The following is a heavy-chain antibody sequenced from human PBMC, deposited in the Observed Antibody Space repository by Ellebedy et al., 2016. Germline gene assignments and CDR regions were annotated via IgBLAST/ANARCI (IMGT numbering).Heavy chain of an antibody. CDR1: GFTFSDYY. V-gene: IGHV3-11*01. D-gene: IGHD4-11*01. CDR2: ISSSGSTI. J-gene: IGHJ6*02. Sequence: GESLKISXAASGFTFSDYYMSWIRQAPGKGLEWVSYISSSGSTIYYADSVKGRFTISRDNAKSSLYLQMNSLRAEDTAVYYCARFPATVSHFYYYGMDVWGQGTTVTVSS. CDR3: ARFPATVSHFYYYGMDV.